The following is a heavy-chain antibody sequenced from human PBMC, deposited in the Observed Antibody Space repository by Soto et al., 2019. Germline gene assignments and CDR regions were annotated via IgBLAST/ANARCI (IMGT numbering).Heavy chain of an antibody. CDR1: GLTFTSYW. V-gene: IGHV3-74*01. CDR2: INSDGSTI. D-gene: IGHD3-22*01. CDR3: ARGLKGYYGLDV. Sequence: EVQLVESGGGLVQPGGSLRLSYAASGLTFTSYWMHWVRQAPGKGLVWVSRINSDGSTINNADFVKGRFIISRDNAKNTLYLQMNSLRADDTAVYYCARGLKGYYGLDVWGQGTTVTVSS. J-gene: IGHJ6*02.